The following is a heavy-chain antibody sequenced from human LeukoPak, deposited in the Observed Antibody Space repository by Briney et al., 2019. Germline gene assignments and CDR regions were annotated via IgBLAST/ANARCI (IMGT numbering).Heavy chain of an antibody. V-gene: IGHV3-49*03. Sequence: GGSLRLFCTASGFTFGDYAMSWFRQARGKGLEWVGFIRSKAYGGTTEYAASVKGRFTISRDDSKSIAYLQMNSLKTEDTAVYYCTRDTGSYLDSDWFDPWGQGTLVTVSS. D-gene: IGHD3-10*01. CDR1: GFTFGDYA. CDR2: IRSKAYGGTT. J-gene: IGHJ5*02. CDR3: TRDTGSYLDSDWFDP.